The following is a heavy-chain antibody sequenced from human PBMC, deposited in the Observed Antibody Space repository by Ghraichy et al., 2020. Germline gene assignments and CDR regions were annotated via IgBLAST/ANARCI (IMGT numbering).Heavy chain of an antibody. CDR2: ISTDGGRT. CDR3: ARGQGYCTSTLCYGDYFDY. CDR1: GFTFSHYA. Sequence: GGSLILSCAASGFTFSHYAMHWVRQAPGQGLEYVSAISTDGGRTYYADSVKGRFTISRDNSKNTLYLQMGSLRAEDAAVYYCARGQGYCTSTLCYGDYFDYWGQGTLVTVSP. D-gene: IGHD2-2*01. V-gene: IGHV3-64*02. J-gene: IGHJ4*02.